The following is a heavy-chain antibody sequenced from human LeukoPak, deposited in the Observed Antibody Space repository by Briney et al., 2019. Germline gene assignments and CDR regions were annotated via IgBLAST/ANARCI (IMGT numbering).Heavy chain of an antibody. CDR2: ISSSSSYI. J-gene: IGHJ4*02. Sequence: GGSLRLSCAASGFTFSSYSMNWVRQAPGKGLEWVSSISSSSSYIYYADSVKGRFTISRDNAKNSLYLQMNSLRAEDTAVYYCARDWLWFGDQHDYWGQGTLVTVSS. CDR3: ARDWLWFGDQHDY. V-gene: IGHV3-21*01. D-gene: IGHD3-10*01. CDR1: GFTFSSYS.